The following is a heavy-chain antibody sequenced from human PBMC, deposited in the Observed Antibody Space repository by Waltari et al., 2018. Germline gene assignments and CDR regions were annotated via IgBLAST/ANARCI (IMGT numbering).Heavy chain of an antibody. D-gene: IGHD2-2*01. CDR1: GGSFSGNY. Sequence: QVQLQQWGAGLLKPSETLSLTCAVDGGSFSGNYWSWIRQPPYKGLEWMGESNHSGSANYNPSLKSRVTISVDTSKNQFSLKLDSVTAADTAVYYCAARGDIIVVPAALDYWGQGTLVTVSS. J-gene: IGHJ4*02. CDR2: SNHSGSA. CDR3: AARGDIIVVPAALDY. V-gene: IGHV4-34*01.